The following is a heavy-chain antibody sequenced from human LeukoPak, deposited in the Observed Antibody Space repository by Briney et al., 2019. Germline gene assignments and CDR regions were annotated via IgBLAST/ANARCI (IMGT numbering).Heavy chain of an antibody. CDR1: SGSIKTGGNF. CDR3: ARRGHYSSSRHFDY. V-gene: IGHV4-39*01. Sequence: SETMSLTCIVSSGSIKTGGNFWGWIRQPPGKGLEWIGSINYLGNTFYNPSLQGRVTMSVDTSKNQFSLSLTSLNASDTAVYFCARRGHYSSSRHFDYWGPGTLVTVSS. J-gene: IGHJ4*02. CDR2: INYLGNT. D-gene: IGHD6-13*01.